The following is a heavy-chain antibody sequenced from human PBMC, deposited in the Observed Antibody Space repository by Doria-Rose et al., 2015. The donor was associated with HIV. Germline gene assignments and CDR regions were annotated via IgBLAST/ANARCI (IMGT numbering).Heavy chain of an antibody. CDR3: ARGPSDFGDYVAFQH. Sequence: EINHGGSTNYNPSLKSRVTISLDMSKNQFSLKVTSVTAADTAVYYCARGPSDFGDYVAFQHWGQGTLVTVSS. CDR2: INHGGST. D-gene: IGHD4-17*01. J-gene: IGHJ1*01. V-gene: IGHV4-34*01.